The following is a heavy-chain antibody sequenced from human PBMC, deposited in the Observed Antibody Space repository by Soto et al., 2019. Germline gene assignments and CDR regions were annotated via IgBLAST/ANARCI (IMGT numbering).Heavy chain of an antibody. Sequence: EVQLVESGGGLVQPGGSLRLSCAASGFTFSSYWMHWVRQAPGKGLVWVSRINSDGSSTSYADSVKGRFTISRDNAKNTLYLQMNSLRAEDTAVYYCARVGYGDYLRAFDLWGQGTMVTVSS. J-gene: IGHJ3*01. V-gene: IGHV3-74*01. D-gene: IGHD4-17*01. CDR2: INSDGSST. CDR3: ARVGYGDYLRAFDL. CDR1: GFTFSSYW.